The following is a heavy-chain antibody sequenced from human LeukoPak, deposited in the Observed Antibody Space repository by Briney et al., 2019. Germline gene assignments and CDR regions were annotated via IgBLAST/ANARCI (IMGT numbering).Heavy chain of an antibody. Sequence: GGSLRLSCAASGFTFSNAWMSWVRQAPGKGLEWVGRIKSKTDGGTTDYAAPVKGRFTISRDDSKNTLYLQMNSLKTEDTAVYYCTTGHGDPSSWRVWPVDYWGQGTLVTVSS. CDR3: TTGHGDPSSWRVWPVDY. V-gene: IGHV3-15*01. CDR2: IKSKTDGGTT. CDR1: GFTFSNAW. J-gene: IGHJ4*02. D-gene: IGHD6-13*01.